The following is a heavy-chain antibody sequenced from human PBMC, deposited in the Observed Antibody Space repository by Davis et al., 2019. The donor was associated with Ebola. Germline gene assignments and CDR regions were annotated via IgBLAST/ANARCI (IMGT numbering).Heavy chain of an antibody. J-gene: IGHJ4*02. D-gene: IGHD3-22*01. Sequence: PGGSLRLSCAASGFTFSSYGMPWVRQAPGKGLEWVAVIWYDGSNKYYADSVKGRFTISRDNSKNTLYLQMNSLRAEDTAVYYCAKDYYYYDSSPPYFDYWGQGTLVTVSS. CDR2: IWYDGSNK. CDR3: AKDYYYYDSSPPYFDY. V-gene: IGHV3-30*02. CDR1: GFTFSSYG.